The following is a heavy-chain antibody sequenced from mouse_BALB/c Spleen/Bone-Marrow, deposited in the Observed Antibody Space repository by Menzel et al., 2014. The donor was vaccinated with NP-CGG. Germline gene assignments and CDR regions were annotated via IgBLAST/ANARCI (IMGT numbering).Heavy chain of an antibody. CDR3: TRQYGNYYAMDY. Sequence: QVQLQQSGAELVRPGASVKGSCKASGYTFTSYWINWVKQRPGQGLEWIGNTYPSDSYTNYNQNFKDKATLTVDKSSSTAYMQLSSPTSEDSAVYYCTRQYGNYYAMDYWGQGTSVTVSS. V-gene: IGHV1-69*02. CDR2: TYPSDSYT. CDR1: GYTFTSYW. D-gene: IGHD2-10*02. J-gene: IGHJ4*01.